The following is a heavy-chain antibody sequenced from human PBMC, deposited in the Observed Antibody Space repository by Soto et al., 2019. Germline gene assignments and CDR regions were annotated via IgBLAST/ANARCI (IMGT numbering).Heavy chain of an antibody. J-gene: IGHJ6*03. CDR3: ARALRLEYSSSSRGYYYMDV. Sequence: SETLSLTCTVSGGSISSYYWSWIRQPPGKGLEWIGYIYYSGSTNYNPSPKSRVTISVDTSKNQFSLKLSSVTAADTAVYYCARALRLEYSSSSRGYYYMDVWGKGTTVTVSS. CDR2: IYYSGST. CDR1: GGSISSYY. V-gene: IGHV4-59*01. D-gene: IGHD6-6*01.